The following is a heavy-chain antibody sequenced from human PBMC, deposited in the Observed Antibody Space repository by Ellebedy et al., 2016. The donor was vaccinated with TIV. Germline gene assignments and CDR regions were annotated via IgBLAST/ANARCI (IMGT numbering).Heavy chain of an antibody. CDR1: GYTFTGHW. CDR2: IGPSDSYT. D-gene: IGHD3-22*01. J-gene: IGHJ5*02. Sequence: GESLKISCKGSGYTFTGHWITWVRQMPGKGLEWMGRIGPSDSYTNYSPSFRGHVTISADNSISTAYLQWSSLKASDTAIYYCARHHYDSASFDPWGQGTLVTVSS. CDR3: ARHHYDSASFDP. V-gene: IGHV5-10-1*01.